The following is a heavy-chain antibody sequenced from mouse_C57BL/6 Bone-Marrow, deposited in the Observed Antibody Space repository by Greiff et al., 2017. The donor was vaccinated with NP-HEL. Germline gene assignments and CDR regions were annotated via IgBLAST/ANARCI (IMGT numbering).Heavy chain of an antibody. V-gene: IGHV1-85*01. J-gene: IGHJ4*01. CDR2: IYPRDGST. D-gene: IGHD1-1*01. Sequence: QVQLKQSGPELVKPGASVKLSCKASGYTFTSYDINWVKQRPGQGLEWIGWIYPRDGSTKYNEKFKGKATLTVDTSSSTAYMELHSLTSEDSAVYFCAINYYGSSSYAMEYWGQGTSVTVSS. CDR3: AINYYGSSSYAMEY. CDR1: GYTFTSYD.